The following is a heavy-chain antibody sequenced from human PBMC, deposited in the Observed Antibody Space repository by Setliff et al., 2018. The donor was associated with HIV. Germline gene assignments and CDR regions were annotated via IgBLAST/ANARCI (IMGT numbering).Heavy chain of an antibody. J-gene: IGHJ3*02. V-gene: IGHV1-2*02. CDR3: ARDQGYYDSSGYYYVGDAFDI. Sequence: ASVKVSCKASGYTFTGYYMHWVRQAPGQGLEWMGWINPNSSGTNNAQKFQGRVTMTRDTSISTAYMELSRLRSDDTAVYYCARDQGYYDSSGYYYVGDAFDIWGQGTMVTVSS. CDR2: INPNSSGT. CDR1: GYTFTGYY. D-gene: IGHD3-22*01.